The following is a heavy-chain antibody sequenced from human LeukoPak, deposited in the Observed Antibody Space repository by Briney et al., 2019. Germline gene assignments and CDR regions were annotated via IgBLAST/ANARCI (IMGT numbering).Heavy chain of an antibody. D-gene: IGHD6-6*01. CDR2: ISAYNGNT. J-gene: IGHJ4*02. Sequence: ASVKVSCKASGYTFTSYGISWVRQAPGQGLAWMGWISAYNGNTNYAQKLQGRVTMTTDTSTSTAYMELRSLRSDDTAVYYCARDRASVYSSSSVDYWGQGTLVTVSS. CDR3: ARDRASVYSSSSVDY. V-gene: IGHV1-18*04. CDR1: GYTFTSYG.